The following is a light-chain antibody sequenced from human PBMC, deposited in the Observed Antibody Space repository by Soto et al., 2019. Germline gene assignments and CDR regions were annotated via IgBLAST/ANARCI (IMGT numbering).Light chain of an antibody. Sequence: QSVLTQPASVSGSPGQSITISCTGTSSDVGGYNYVSWYQQHPGKAPKLMIYDVSSRPSGVSDRFSGSKSGNTASLTISGRKAEDEGDYYSSSYKSSRISVFG. CDR3: SSYKSSRISV. V-gene: IGLV2-14*01. CDR1: SSDVGGYNY. CDR2: DVS. J-gene: IGLJ2*01.